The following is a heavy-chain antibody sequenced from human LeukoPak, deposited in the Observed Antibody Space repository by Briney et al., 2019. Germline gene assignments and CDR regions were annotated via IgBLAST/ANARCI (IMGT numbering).Heavy chain of an antibody. D-gene: IGHD3-22*01. CDR1: GGSISSGASD. J-gene: IGHJ4*02. V-gene: IGHV4-31*03. CDR2: INHSGST. CDR3: ARGRYDSSGYYLDY. Sequence: SETLSLTCTVSGGSISSGASDWGWIRQHPKRGLEWVGYINHSGSTYYNPSLGSRVTMSVDTSKNQFSLKLSSVTAADSAVYYCARGRYDSSGYYLDYWGQGTLVTVSS.